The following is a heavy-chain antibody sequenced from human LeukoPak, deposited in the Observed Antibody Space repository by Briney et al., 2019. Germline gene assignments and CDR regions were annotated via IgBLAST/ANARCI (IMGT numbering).Heavy chain of an antibody. CDR3: ARDSIVESTKVGSFDY. D-gene: IGHD1-26*01. V-gene: IGHV3-53*01. Sequence: GGSPRLSCAASGFIVSSSYMSWVRQAPGKGLEWVSLIYSGGSTYYADSVKGRFTISRDNSKNTLFLQMNSLRAEDTAVYYCARDSIVESTKVGSFDYWGQGTLVTVSS. J-gene: IGHJ4*02. CDR1: GFIVSSSY. CDR2: IYSGGST.